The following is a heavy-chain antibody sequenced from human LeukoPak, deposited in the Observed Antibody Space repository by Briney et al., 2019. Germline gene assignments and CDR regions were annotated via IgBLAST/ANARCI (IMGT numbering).Heavy chain of an antibody. V-gene: IGHV4-34*01. CDR2: INHGGST. Sequence: SETLSLTCAVYGGSFIGFHWNWIRQPPGKGPEWIGEINHGGSTNYNPSLKSRVTISVDTSQKQFSLRLSSVTAADTAVYYCARGRYVTTRGGAAAGFLDYWGQGTLVTVST. CDR1: GGSFIGFH. CDR3: ARGRYVTTRGGAAAGFLDY. J-gene: IGHJ4*02. D-gene: IGHD6-13*01.